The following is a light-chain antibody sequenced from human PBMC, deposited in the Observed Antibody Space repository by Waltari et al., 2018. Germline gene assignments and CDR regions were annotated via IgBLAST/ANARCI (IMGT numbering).Light chain of an antibody. CDR1: QSSSDY. V-gene: IGKV1-39*01. CDR3: QQSYS. Sequence: DIQMTQSPSSLSASVGDRVTITCRASQSSSDYLNWYQQKPGKDPKLLIYAASTLQSGVPSRFSGSGSGTDFALTISSLQPEDFATYYCQQSYSFGQGKRLEIK. J-gene: IGKJ5*01. CDR2: AAS.